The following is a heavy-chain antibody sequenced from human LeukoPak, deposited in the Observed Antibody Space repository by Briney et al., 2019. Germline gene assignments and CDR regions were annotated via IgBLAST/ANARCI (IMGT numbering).Heavy chain of an antibody. CDR2: LYSGGGA. J-gene: IGHJ3*02. D-gene: IGHD1-14*01. CDR1: GFSVNTNY. V-gene: IGHV3-66*01. Sequence: QTGGSLRLSCAASGFSVNTNYMTWVRQAPGKGLEWVSVLYSGGGAYYADSVKDRFTISRDYSQNTLLLQMNSLRAEDTAVYYCAREAEEAFDIWGQGTMVTVSS. CDR3: AREAEEAFDI.